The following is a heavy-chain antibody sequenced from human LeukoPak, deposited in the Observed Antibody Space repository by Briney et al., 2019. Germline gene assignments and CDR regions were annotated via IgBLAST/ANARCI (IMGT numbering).Heavy chain of an antibody. D-gene: IGHD5-18*01. V-gene: IGHV4-38-2*02. J-gene: IGHJ4*02. CDR1: GYSISSGYY. CDR3: ARGRKYTSGYRVTELGSGYSDY. CDR2: IYHSGST. Sequence: SETLSLTCTVSGYSISSGYYWGWIRQPPGKGLEWIGSIYHSGSTYYNPSLKSRITISLNTSKNPFSLNLSSVTAEDTAVYYCARGRKYTSGYRVTELGSGYSDYWGRGTLVTVSS.